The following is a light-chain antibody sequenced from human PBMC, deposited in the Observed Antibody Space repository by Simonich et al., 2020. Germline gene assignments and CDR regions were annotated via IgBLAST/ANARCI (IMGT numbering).Light chain of an antibody. CDR3: SSYTSSRRV. V-gene: IGLV2-14*03. CDR2: DVS. Sequence: QSALTQPASVSGSPGQSITISCTGTSSDVCGYNYVSWYQQHPGKAPKLMIYDVSKRPSGVSNRVSGSKSGNTASLTISGLQAEDEADYYCSSYTSSRRVFGGGTKLTVL. CDR1: SSDVCGYNY. J-gene: IGLJ3*02.